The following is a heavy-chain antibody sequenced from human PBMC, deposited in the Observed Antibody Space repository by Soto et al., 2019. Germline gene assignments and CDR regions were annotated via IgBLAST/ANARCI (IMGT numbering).Heavy chain of an antibody. Sequence: SETLSLTCTVSGGSISSYYWSWIRPPPGKGLEWIGYIYYSGSTNYNPSLKSRVTISVDTSKDQFSLKLSSVTAADTAVYYCARVGDDYGDYGSKKNYYYYYMDVWGKGTTVTVSS. CDR2: IYYSGST. J-gene: IGHJ6*03. CDR3: ARVGDDYGDYGSKKNYYYYYMDV. V-gene: IGHV4-59*01. CDR1: GGSISSYY. D-gene: IGHD4-17*01.